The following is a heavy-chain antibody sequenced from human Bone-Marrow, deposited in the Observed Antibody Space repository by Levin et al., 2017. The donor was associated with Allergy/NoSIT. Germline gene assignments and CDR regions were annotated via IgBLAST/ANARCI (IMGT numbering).Heavy chain of an antibody. CDR1: GFTFSRYA. J-gene: IGHJ4*02. Sequence: GGSLRLSCAVSGFTFSRYAMHWVRQAPGKGLEWVAVISSDGSHKYYADSVKGRFSISRDNPKNTLYLQVNSLRAEDTALYYCAGALEGDFDFWSGTTGLFDYWGQGTLVTVSS. D-gene: IGHD3-3*01. V-gene: IGHV3-30*04. CDR2: ISSDGSHK. CDR3: AGALEGDFDFWSGTTGLFDY.